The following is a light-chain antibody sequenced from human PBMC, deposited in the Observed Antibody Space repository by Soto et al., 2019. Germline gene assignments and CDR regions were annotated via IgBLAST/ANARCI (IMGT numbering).Light chain of an antibody. J-gene: IGKJ1*01. CDR1: QSIRSY. V-gene: IGKV1-39*01. CDR3: QQSYSSPRT. Sequence: DIQMTQSPSSLSASVGDRVTITCRSSQSIRSYLNWYQQKLGRAPKLLIYTASNLQTGVPSRFSGSGSGTDFTLTISSLQPEDFATYYCQQSYSSPRTFGLGTKVEIK. CDR2: TAS.